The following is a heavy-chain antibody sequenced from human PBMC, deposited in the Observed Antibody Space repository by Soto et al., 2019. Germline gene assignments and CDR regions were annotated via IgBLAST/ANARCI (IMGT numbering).Heavy chain of an antibody. CDR2: VYFNGNT. V-gene: IGHV4-59*03. D-gene: IGHD2-15*01. Sequence: KPSETLSLTCTVSGDSMSGSYWSWLRQSPGTGLQWIGYVYFNGNTNYNPSLKGRLTISVDTSKNRFSLQMNSVTAADTAVYFCAKYRRTDAEGYTFDYRGPGALVTVSS. CDR3: AKYRRTDAEGYTFDY. CDR1: GDSMSGSY. J-gene: IGHJ4*02.